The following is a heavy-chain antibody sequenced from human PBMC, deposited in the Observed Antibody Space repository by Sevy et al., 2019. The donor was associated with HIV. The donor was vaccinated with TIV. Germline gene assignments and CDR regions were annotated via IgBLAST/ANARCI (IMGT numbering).Heavy chain of an antibody. Sequence: SETLSLTCTVSGGSISSLNYYWSWIRQHPGKGLEWSGYISYSGRTNYNPSLKSRVIISVDTSKNQCSLKLGSVTAADTAVYYCARANAYLTSDAFDLWGQGTMVTVSS. V-gene: IGHV4-31*03. J-gene: IGHJ3*01. D-gene: IGHD1-26*01. CDR3: ARANAYLTSDAFDL. CDR1: GGSISSLNYY. CDR2: ISYSGRT.